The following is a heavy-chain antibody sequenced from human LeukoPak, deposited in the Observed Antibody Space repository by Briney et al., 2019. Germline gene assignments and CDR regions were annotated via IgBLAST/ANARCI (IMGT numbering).Heavy chain of an antibody. Sequence: GVSLRLSCAASGFTFSSYWMSWARQAPGKGLEWVASINHNGNVNYYVDSVKGRFTISRDNAKNSLYLQMSNLRAEDTAVYFCARGGGLDVWGQGATVTVSS. CDR3: ARGGGLDV. D-gene: IGHD3-16*01. CDR2: INHNGNVN. CDR1: GFTFSSYW. V-gene: IGHV3-7*03. J-gene: IGHJ6*02.